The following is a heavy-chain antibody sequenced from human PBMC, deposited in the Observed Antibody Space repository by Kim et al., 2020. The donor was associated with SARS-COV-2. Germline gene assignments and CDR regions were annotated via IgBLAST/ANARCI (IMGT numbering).Heavy chain of an antibody. D-gene: IGHD2-2*01. J-gene: IGHJ4*02. CDR3: ARDSCPSCSSASQLDDFDY. Sequence: GRFTNSRDNSKNTLYLQMNSLRAEDTALYYCARDSCPSCSSASQLDDFDYWGQGTLVIVSS. V-gene: IGHV3-30*01.